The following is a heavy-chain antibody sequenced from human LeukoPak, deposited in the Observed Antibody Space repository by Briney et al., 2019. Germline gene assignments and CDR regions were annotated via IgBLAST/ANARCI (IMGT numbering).Heavy chain of an antibody. CDR3: ARQAHCTSDLCYPFDY. CDR2: IHYSGST. V-gene: IGHV4-59*08. Sequence: SSETLSLTCTVSGGSISGWYWSWIREPPGKGLVWIGYIHYSGSTNYNPSLKSRVTISADTTKNQFSLKLTSVTAADTAVYYCARQAHCTSDLCYPFDYWGQGTLVTVSS. J-gene: IGHJ4*02. D-gene: IGHD2-8*01. CDR1: GGSISGWY.